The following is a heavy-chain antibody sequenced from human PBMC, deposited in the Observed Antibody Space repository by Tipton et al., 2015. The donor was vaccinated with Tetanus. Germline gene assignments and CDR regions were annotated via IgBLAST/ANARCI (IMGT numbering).Heavy chain of an antibody. D-gene: IGHD3-9*01. CDR1: GYTFTSYG. V-gene: IGHV1-18*01. CDR3: ARDGSGYDILTGYYNFDY. J-gene: IGHJ4*02. CDR2: ISAYNGNT. Sequence: QVQLVQSGAEVKKPGASVKVSCKASGYTFTSYGISWVRQAPGQGLEWIGWISAYNGNTNYAQKLQGRVTMTTDTSTSPAYMELRSLRSDDTAVYYCARDGSGYDILTGYYNFDYWGQGTLVTVSS.